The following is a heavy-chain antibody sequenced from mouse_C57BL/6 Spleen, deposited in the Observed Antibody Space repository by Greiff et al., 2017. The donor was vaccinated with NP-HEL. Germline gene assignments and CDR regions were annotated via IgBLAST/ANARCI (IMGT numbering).Heavy chain of an antibody. Sequence: EVQGVESGGDLVKPGGSLKLSCAASGFTFSSYGMSWVRQTPDKRLEWVATISSGGSYTYYPDSVKGRFTISRDNAKNTLYLQMSSLKSEDTAMYYCARQGLTKDYAMDYWGQGTSVTVSS. J-gene: IGHJ4*01. D-gene: IGHD1-3*01. CDR2: ISSGGSYT. CDR3: ARQGLTKDYAMDY. V-gene: IGHV5-6*01. CDR1: GFTFSSYG.